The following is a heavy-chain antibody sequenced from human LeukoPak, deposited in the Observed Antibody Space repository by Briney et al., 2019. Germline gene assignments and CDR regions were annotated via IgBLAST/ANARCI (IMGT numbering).Heavy chain of an antibody. CDR2: IYYTGNT. CDR1: GDSITNSF. J-gene: IGHJ4*02. D-gene: IGHD2-15*01. Sequence: PSETLSLTCTVSGDSITNSFWSWIRQPPGKGLEWIGYIYYTGNTNYKPSLKSRVTMSVDTSTNQFSLRLRSVTAADTAVYYCARGRVAYSAYYFDYWGRGTLVTVSS. CDR3: ARGRVAYSAYYFDY. V-gene: IGHV4-59*01.